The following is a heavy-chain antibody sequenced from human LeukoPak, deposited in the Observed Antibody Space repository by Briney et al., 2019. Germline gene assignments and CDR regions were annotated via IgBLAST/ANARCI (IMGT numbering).Heavy chain of an antibody. CDR2: ISAYNGNT. V-gene: IGHV1-18*01. CDR3: ARDLLSGSWLYYYYGMDV. CDR1: GYTFTSYG. D-gene: IGHD6-13*01. Sequence: ASVKVSCKASGYTFTSYGISWVRQAPGQGLEWMGWISAYNGNTNYAQKLQGRVTMTTDTSTSTAYMELRSLRSDDTAVYYCARDLLSGSWLYYYYGMDVWGQGTTVTVSS. J-gene: IGHJ6*02.